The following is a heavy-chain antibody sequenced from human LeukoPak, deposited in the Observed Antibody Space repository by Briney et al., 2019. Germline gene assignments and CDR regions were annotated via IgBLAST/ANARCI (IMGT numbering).Heavy chain of an antibody. Sequence: GGSVKVSCRASGYTFTGYYMHWVRQAPGQGLEWMGWINPNSGGTNYAQKFQGRVTMTRDTSISTAYMELSRLRSDDTAVYYCATGYQWLVPFDYWGQGTLVTVSS. CDR1: GYTFTGYY. D-gene: IGHD6-19*01. V-gene: IGHV1-2*02. CDR3: ATGYQWLVPFDY. J-gene: IGHJ4*02. CDR2: INPNSGGT.